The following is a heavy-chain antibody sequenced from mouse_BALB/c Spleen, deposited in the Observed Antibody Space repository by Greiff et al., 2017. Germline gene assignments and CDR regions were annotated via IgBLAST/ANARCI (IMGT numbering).Heavy chain of an antibody. CDR2: ISNGGGST. CDR3: ARHGNGNPFDY. CDR1: GFTFSSYT. Sequence: RLVESGGGLVQPGGSLKLSCAASGFTFSSYTMSWVRQTPEKRLEWVAYISNGGGSTYYPDTVKGRFTISRDNAKNTLYLQMSSLKSEDTAMYYCARHGNGNPFDYWGQGTTLTVSA. D-gene: IGHD2-1*01. J-gene: IGHJ2*01. V-gene: IGHV5-12-2*01.